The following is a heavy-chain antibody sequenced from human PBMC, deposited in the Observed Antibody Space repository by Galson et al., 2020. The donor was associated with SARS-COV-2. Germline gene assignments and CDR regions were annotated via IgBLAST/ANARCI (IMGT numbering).Heavy chain of an antibody. D-gene: IGHD3-3*01. CDR1: GFTFSNYW. CDR3: ARGSRFYDFWSGHAEYFQH. Sequence: GGSLRLSCRGSGFTFSNYWMNWVRQAPGQGLEWVANIKQYGSERYYVESVKGRFTISRDNAQNSLYLQMDSLRDDDTAVYFCARGSRFYDFWSGHAEYFQHWGLGTLVTVSS. V-gene: IGHV3-7*01. CDR2: IKQYGSER. J-gene: IGHJ1*01.